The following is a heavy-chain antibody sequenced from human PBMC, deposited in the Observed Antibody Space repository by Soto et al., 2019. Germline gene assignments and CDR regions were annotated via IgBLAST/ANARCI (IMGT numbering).Heavy chain of an antibody. CDR1: GFIFSDYR. D-gene: IGHD3-10*01. Sequence: GGSLRLSCSASGFIFSDYRMHWVRQAPGKGLEFVSAISNDGDSRYNADSVKGRFTVSRDNSRNTLYLQMSSLRAEDTAVYYCVKDRGVRTFDYWGQGTLVTVSS. CDR3: VKDRGVRTFDY. V-gene: IGHV3-64D*08. J-gene: IGHJ4*02. CDR2: ISNDGDSR.